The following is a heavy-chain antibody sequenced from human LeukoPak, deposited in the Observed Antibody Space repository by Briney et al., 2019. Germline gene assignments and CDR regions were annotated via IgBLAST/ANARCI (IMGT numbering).Heavy chain of an antibody. J-gene: IGHJ6*02. Sequence: PSETLSLTCTVSGGSISSYYWSWIRQPPGKGLEWIGYIYYSGSTNYNPSLKSRVTISVDTSKNQFSLKLSSVTAADTAVYYSARQLYYYGMDVWGQGTTVTVSS. CDR1: GGSISSYY. CDR2: IYYSGST. V-gene: IGHV4-59*08. CDR3: ARQLYYYGMDV.